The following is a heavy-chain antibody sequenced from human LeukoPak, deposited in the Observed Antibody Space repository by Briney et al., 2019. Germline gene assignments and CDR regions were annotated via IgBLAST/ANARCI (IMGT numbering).Heavy chain of an antibody. D-gene: IGHD1-26*01. Sequence: GGSLRLSCAASGFIFNNSGMGWVRQAPGRGLEWVSAISASGLTAYYGGSVKGRFTISTDNSKNTLYLQMNSLRAEDTAVYYCAKYSGSSWGQGTLVTVSS. J-gene: IGHJ5*02. CDR3: AKYSGSS. CDR2: ISASGLTA. V-gene: IGHV3-23*01. CDR1: GFIFNNSG.